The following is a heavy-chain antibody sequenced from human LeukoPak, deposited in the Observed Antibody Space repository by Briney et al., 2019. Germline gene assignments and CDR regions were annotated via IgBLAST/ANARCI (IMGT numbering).Heavy chain of an antibody. CDR2: IYYSGST. Sequence: SETLSLTCTVSGGSISSSSYYWGWIRQPPGKGLEWIGIIYYSGSTYYNPSLKSRVTISVDTSKNQFSLKLSSVTAADTAVYYCARLPLNVWYYYDSSGYYYAAGFDYWGQGTLVTVSS. CDR3: ARLPLNVWYYYDSSGYYYAAGFDY. CDR1: GGSISSSSYY. D-gene: IGHD3-22*01. V-gene: IGHV4-39*07. J-gene: IGHJ4*02.